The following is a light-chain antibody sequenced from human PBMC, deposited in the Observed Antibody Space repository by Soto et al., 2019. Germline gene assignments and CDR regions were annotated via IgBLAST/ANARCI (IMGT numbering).Light chain of an antibody. CDR1: HTVSSNY. CDR3: QQYTGPPTT. CDR2: GAS. V-gene: IGKV3-20*01. Sequence: EIILTQSPDTLSFSPGERATLSCRASHTVSSNYLAWCQQRPGQAPRLLIYGASTRAAGIPDRFRGSGSGTDFTLTITRLEPEDSAVYFCQQYTGPPTTFGQGTRLEI. J-gene: IGKJ5*01.